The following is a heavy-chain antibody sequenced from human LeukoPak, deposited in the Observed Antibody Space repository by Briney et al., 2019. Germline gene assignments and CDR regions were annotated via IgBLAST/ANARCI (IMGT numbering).Heavy chain of an antibody. CDR3: VRGGLVVLSFRAESKNWFDP. V-gene: IGHV4-39*01. CDR1: GGSLTSGSISTSYY. J-gene: IGHJ5*02. CDR2: IYYSGST. Sequence: SETLSLTCTVSGGSLTSGSISTSYYWGWIRQAPEKGLEWIGSIYYSGSTYYNPSLESRVTISVDTSMNEISLKLSPVTAADTAVYYCVRGGLVVLSFRAESKNWFDPWGQGTLVIVSS. D-gene: IGHD3-22*01.